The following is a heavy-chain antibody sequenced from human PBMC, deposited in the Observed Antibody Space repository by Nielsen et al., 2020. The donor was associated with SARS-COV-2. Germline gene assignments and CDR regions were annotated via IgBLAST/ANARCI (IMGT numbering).Heavy chain of an antibody. Sequence: GGSLRLSCAASGFTFSSYGMHWVRQAPGKGLEWVAVISYDGSNKYYADSVKGRFTISRDNSKNTLYLQMNSLRAEDTAVYYCAKDSSVYCSGGSCHKSPGMDVWGQGTTVTVSS. D-gene: IGHD2-15*01. CDR3: AKDSSVYCSGGSCHKSPGMDV. V-gene: IGHV3-30*18. CDR2: ISYDGSNK. J-gene: IGHJ6*02. CDR1: GFTFSSYG.